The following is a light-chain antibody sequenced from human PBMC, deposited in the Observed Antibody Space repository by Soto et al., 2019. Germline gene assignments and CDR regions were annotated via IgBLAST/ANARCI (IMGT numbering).Light chain of an antibody. CDR2: GAS. CDR3: QQYNNSPEYT. CDR1: QSVSSRY. J-gene: IGKJ2*01. Sequence: EIELTQSPGTLSVSPGERATISCWASQSVSSRYLALYQQKPGQAPRLLIYGASNRATGIPERFSGSGSGTDFTITISRLEPEDFAVYFCQQYNNSPEYTFGPGTKLEIK. V-gene: IGKV3-20*01.